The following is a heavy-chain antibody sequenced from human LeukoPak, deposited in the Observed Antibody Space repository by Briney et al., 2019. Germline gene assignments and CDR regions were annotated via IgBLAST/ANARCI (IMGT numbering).Heavy chain of an antibody. CDR2: VTHSDFNKANGDIT. V-gene: IGHV4-59*12. D-gene: IGHD2-2*01. CDR3: ARDGGRTSSDAVEI. Sequence: SETLSLTCTVSGASISKDYWAWIRQPPGKGLEWIGYVTHSDFNKANGDITNYNPSLESRVTTSRDTPKNQFSLKLTSVTAADTAVYYCARDGGRTSSDAVEIWGQGTMVIVSS. J-gene: IGHJ3*02. CDR1: GASISKDY.